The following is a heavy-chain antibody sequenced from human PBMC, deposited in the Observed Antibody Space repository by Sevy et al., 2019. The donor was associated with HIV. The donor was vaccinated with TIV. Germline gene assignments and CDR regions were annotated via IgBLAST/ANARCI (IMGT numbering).Heavy chain of an antibody. J-gene: IGHJ6*02. D-gene: IGHD3-3*01. CDR3: ARPEGLQLNYAMDV. V-gene: IGHV4-39*01. CDR2: IYYTGST. CDR1: GGSISSSSYY. Sequence: SETLSLTCTVSGGSISSSSYYWNWIRQPPGKGLEWIGSIYYTGSTYYKPSLKSRVTISKDTSKNHVSLKLTSVTAADTAVYYCARPEGLQLNYAMDVWGQGTTVTVSS.